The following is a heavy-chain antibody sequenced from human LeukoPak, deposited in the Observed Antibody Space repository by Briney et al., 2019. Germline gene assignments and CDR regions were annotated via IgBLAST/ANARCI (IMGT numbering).Heavy chain of an antibody. CDR3: ARLTPYYDVWSGYYHDAFDI. D-gene: IGHD3-3*01. CDR1: GGSFSGYY. J-gene: IGHJ3*02. V-gene: IGHV4-34*01. CDR2: VNHSGST. Sequence: SETLSLTCAVYGGSFSGYYWSWIRQPAGKGLEWIGEVNHSGSTNYNPPLKRRFTISVDTSKNQSSLKLSSVTAADTAAYYCARLTPYYDVWSGYYHDAFDIWGQGTMVTVSS.